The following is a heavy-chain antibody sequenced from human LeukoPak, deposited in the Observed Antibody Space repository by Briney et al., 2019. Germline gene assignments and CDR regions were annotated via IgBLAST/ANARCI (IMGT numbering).Heavy chain of an antibody. J-gene: IGHJ3*02. Sequence: SETLSLTCAVYGGSFSGYYWSWIRHPPGKGLEWIGEINHSGSTNYNPPLKSRVTISVDTSKNQFSLKLSSVTAADTAVYYCARGWRRSVKNDAFDIWGQGTMVTVSS. CDR1: GGSFSGYY. V-gene: IGHV4-34*01. CDR2: INHSGST. D-gene: IGHD3-10*01. CDR3: ARGWRRSVKNDAFDI.